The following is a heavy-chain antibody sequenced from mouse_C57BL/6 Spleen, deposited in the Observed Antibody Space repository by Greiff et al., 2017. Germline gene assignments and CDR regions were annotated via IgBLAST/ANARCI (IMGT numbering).Heavy chain of an antibody. CDR1: GYTFTSYW. CDR2: IDPSDSYT. CDR3: ARYYVSSYWYFDV. J-gene: IGHJ1*03. D-gene: IGHD1-1*01. Sequence: QVQLQQPGAELVKPGASVKLSCKASGYTFTSYWMQWVKQRPGQGLEWIGEIDPSDSYTNYNQKFKGKATLTVDTSSSSAYMRLRSLTSEDSAVYYSARYYVSSYWYFDVWGTGTTVTVSS. V-gene: IGHV1-50*01.